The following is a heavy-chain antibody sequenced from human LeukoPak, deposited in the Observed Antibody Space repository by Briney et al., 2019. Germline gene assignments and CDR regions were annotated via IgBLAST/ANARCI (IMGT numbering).Heavy chain of an antibody. CDR1: GGSINNSPYY. Sequence: SETLSLTCTVSGGSINNSPYYWAWIRQPPGRGLEWIGSISDRGDTYHNPSLKSRVTISVDTSKNQFSLSVISVTAADTAVYFCARPTAGPATQGYDSWGQGILVTVSS. CDR2: ISDRGDT. V-gene: IGHV4-39*01. D-gene: IGHD1-1*01. CDR3: ARPTAGPATQGYDS. J-gene: IGHJ4*02.